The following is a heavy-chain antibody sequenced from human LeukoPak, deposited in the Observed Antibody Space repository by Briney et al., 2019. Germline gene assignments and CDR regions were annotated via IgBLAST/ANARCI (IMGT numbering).Heavy chain of an antibody. V-gene: IGHV3-15*01. D-gene: IGHD2-2*01. CDR2: IKSKSDNGTT. CDR1: GFTFSSYA. Sequence: GGSLRLSCAASGFTFSSYAMSWVRQAPGKGLEWVGRIKSKSDNGTTDYAAPVKGRFTISRDDSKNTLYLQMNSLKTEDSAVYYCTTIFTYCSRTNCYGNWFDPWGQGTLVTVSS. J-gene: IGHJ5*02. CDR3: TTIFTYCSRTNCYGNWFDP.